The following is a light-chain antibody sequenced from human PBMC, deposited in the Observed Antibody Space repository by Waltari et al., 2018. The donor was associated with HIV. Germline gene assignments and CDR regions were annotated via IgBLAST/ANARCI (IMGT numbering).Light chain of an antibody. CDR2: DVT. V-gene: IGLV2-8*01. CDR3: SSYADSDTPVV. Sequence: QSALAQPPSASGSAGQSVTISCTGTSSDVGAYNYVSWYQQHPGKSPKLIIYDVTKRPAGVPDRSSGSKSGNTASLTVFGLQGEDEADYYCSSYADSDTPVVFGGGTKLTVL. J-gene: IGLJ2*01. CDR1: SSDVGAYNY.